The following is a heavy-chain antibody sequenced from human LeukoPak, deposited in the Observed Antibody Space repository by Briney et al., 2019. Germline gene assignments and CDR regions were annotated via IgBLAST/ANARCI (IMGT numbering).Heavy chain of an antibody. J-gene: IGHJ4*02. CDR2: ISSSGSTI. CDR1: GFTFSSYE. Sequence: PGGSLRLSCAASGFTFSSYEMNWVRQAPGKGLEGVSYISSSGSTIYYADSVKGRFTISRDNAKNSLYLQMNSLRAEDTAVYYCARDPYNWNYGGPYWGQGTLVTVSS. V-gene: IGHV3-48*03. D-gene: IGHD1-7*01. CDR3: ARDPYNWNYGGPY.